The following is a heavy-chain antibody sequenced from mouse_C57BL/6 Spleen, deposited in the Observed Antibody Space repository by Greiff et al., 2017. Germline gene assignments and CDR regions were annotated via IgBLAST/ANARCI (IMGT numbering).Heavy chain of an antibody. CDR2: IHPNSGST. CDR3: ARDEPYFAY. Sequence: QVQLQQPGAELVKPGASVKLSCKASGYTFTSYWMHWVKQRPGQGLEWIGMIHPNSGSTTYNEKFKSKATLTVAKSSSTAYLKLSSLTSEYSAVYFCARDEPYFAYWGQGTLVTGSA. V-gene: IGHV1-64*01. D-gene: IGHD6-5*01. CDR1: GYTFTSYW. J-gene: IGHJ3*01.